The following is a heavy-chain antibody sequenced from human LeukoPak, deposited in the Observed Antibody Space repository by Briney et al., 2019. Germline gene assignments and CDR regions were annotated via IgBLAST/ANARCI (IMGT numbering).Heavy chain of an antibody. Sequence: ASVNVSFKSSGYTFTTYPINWVRQAPGQGLEWMGWISNYNGDTTYAQKFQGRVTMTTDTSTNTAYMELRSLTSDDTAIYYCARATYYDILTGLNYWGQGTLVTVSP. CDR2: ISNYNGDT. CDR3: ARATYYDILTGLNY. CDR1: GYTFTTYP. J-gene: IGHJ4*02. D-gene: IGHD3-9*01. V-gene: IGHV1-18*01.